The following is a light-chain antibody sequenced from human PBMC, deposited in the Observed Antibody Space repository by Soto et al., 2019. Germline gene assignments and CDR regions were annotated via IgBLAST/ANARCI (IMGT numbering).Light chain of an antibody. CDR2: GAS. CDR1: QTVRNNY. CDR3: QQHGTT. J-gene: IGKJ1*01. V-gene: IGKV3-20*01. Sequence: VLTQTPDTLPLATGDRAPLSCRAGQTVRNNYLAWYQQKPGQAPRLLIYGASSRATGIPDRFSGSGSGTDFALGISRPEAEDSGVYYCQQHGTTLGRGTKVDIK.